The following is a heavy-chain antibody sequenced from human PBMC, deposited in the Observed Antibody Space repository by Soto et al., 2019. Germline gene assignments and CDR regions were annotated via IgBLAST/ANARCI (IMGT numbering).Heavy chain of an antibody. V-gene: IGHV3-48*02. CDR2: IHNSSSTI. Sequence: EVQLVESGGGLVQPGESLRLSCAASGFTFSSYSINWVRQAPGKGLEWVSYIHNSSSTIYYADSVRGRFTISRDNAKNSLYLQMNSLRDEDTAVYYCARGVQIIVLLPAAIDYWGQGTLVTVSS. J-gene: IGHJ4*02. CDR3: ARGVQIIVLLPAAIDY. D-gene: IGHD2-2*01. CDR1: GFTFSSYS.